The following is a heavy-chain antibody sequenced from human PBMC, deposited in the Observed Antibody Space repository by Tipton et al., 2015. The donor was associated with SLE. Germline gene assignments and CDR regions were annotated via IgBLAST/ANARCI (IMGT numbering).Heavy chain of an antibody. CDR2: INQDGSEK. Sequence: SLRLSCAASGFTFSSNWMSWVRQAPGKGLEWVANINQDGSEKYYVDSVKGRFTISRDNAKNSLYLQMDTLRADDTAVYYCVRGEAVTDYWGQATLVTVSS. CDR3: VRGEAVTDY. CDR1: GFTFSSNW. D-gene: IGHD6-19*01. J-gene: IGHJ4*02. V-gene: IGHV3-7*01.